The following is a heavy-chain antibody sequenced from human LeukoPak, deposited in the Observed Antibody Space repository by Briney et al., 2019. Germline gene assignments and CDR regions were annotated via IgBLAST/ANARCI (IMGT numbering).Heavy chain of an antibody. CDR2: IYSSGST. Sequence: SETLSLTCTVSSDSISNYYWSWIRQPPGKGLEWIGYIYSSGSTNYNPSLKSRVTISVDRSKNQFSLKLSSVTAADTAVYYCAREAHYDFWSGYYPPRDYWGQGTLVTVSS. D-gene: IGHD3-3*01. V-gene: IGHV4-59*12. CDR3: AREAHYDFWSGYYPPRDY. J-gene: IGHJ4*02. CDR1: SDSISNYY.